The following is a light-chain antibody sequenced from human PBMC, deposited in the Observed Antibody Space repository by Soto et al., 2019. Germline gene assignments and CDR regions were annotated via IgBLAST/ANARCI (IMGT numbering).Light chain of an antibody. CDR1: QSVFYTSNNKNY. Sequence: DIVMTHSPDSLAVSLGERPTINCKSSQSVFYTSNNKNYLAWYQQKAGQPPKVLIYWASTRESGVPDRFSGSGSGTDGTLTISSLQAEDGALYEGQQYYSTPPTFGQGTKVDIK. CDR2: WAS. V-gene: IGKV4-1*01. CDR3: QQYYSTPPT. J-gene: IGKJ1*01.